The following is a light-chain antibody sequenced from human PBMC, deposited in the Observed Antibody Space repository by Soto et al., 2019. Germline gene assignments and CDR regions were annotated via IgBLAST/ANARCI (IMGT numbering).Light chain of an antibody. V-gene: IGLV1-51*01. CDR3: GTWDSSLSAEV. Sequence: QSALTQPRSVSGSPGQSVTISCTGTSSDVGGYNYVSWYQQLPGTAPKLLIYDNNKRPSGIPDRFSGSKSGTSATLGITGLQTGDEADYYCGTWDSSLSAEVFGGGTKVTVL. CDR1: SSDVGGYNY. J-gene: IGLJ3*02. CDR2: DNN.